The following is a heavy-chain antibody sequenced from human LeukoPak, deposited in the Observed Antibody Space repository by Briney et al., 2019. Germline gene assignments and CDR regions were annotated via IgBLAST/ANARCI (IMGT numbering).Heavy chain of an antibody. CDR1: GGSISRSRFS. V-gene: IGHV4-39*07. J-gene: IGHJ4*02. Sequence: SETLSLTCTVSGGSISRSRFSWGWIRQPPGKGLQWIGNVHYSGSTSYNPSLKSRVTISVDTSKNQFSLKLSSVTAADTAVYYCARVFSGWDMVRGVPNKQGNYYFDYWGQGTLVTVSS. CDR3: ARVFSGWDMVRGVPNKQGNYYFDY. CDR2: VHYSGST. D-gene: IGHD3-10*01.